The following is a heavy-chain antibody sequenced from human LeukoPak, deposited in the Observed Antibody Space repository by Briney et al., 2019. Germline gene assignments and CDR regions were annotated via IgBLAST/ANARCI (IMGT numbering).Heavy chain of an antibody. CDR1: VGTFSSYA. V-gene: IGHV1-69*13. CDR3: ARPYCSGGSCYYQSTYYYYGMDV. J-gene: IGHJ6*02. Sequence: ASVNVSCKPSVGTFSSYAISCVRQAPGQGVEWMGGIIPILGTANYAQKFQGRVTITADESTSTAYMELSRLRSEDTAVYYCARPYCSGGSCYYQSTYYYYGMDVWGQGTTVTVSS. CDR2: IIPILGTA. D-gene: IGHD2-15*01.